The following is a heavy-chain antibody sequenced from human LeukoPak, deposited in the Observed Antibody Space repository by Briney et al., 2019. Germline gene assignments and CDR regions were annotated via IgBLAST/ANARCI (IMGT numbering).Heavy chain of an antibody. V-gene: IGHV4-39*07. CDR3: ASTVTGFGFDY. Sequence: SETLSLTCTVSGGSISSSSYYWGWIRQPPGKGLEWIGSIYYSGSTYYNPSLKSRVTISVDTSKNQFSLKLSSVTAADTAVYYCASTVTGFGFDYWGQGTLVTVSS. D-gene: IGHD4-17*01. CDR2: IYYSGST. CDR1: GGSISSSSYY. J-gene: IGHJ4*02.